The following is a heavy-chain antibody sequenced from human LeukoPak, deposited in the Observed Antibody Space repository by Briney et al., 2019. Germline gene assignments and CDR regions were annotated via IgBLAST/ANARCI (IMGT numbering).Heavy chain of an antibody. CDR1: GFTFSSYA. CDR3: AKSPTPYDSSGYYGYFDY. V-gene: IGHV3-23*01. J-gene: IGHJ4*03. D-gene: IGHD3-22*01. Sequence: GGSLRLSCAASGFTFSSYAMSWVRQAPGKGLEWVSAISGSGGSTYYADSVKGRFTISRDNSKNTLYLQMNSLRAEDTAVYYCAKSPTPYDSSGYYGYFDYWGQGTTVTVSS. CDR2: ISGSGGST.